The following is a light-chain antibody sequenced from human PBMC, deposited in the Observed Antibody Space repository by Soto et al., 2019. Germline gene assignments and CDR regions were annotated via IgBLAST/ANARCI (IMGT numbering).Light chain of an antibody. CDR2: GAS. J-gene: IGKJ1*01. Sequence: EIVMTQSPATLSVSPGERATLSCRASQSVSSNLAWYQQKPGQAPRLLMYGASTRATGIPDRFSGSGSGTEFTLTISRLQSEDFAVYYCQQHNNLPPWTFCQGTKVEIK. CDR3: QQHNNLPPWT. V-gene: IGKV3-15*01. CDR1: QSVSSN.